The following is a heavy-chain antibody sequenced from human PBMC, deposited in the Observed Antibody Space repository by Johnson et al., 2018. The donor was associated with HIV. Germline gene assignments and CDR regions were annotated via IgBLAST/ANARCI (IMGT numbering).Heavy chain of an antibody. Sequence: QVQLVESGGGVVQPGGSLRLSCAASGFTFSSYTMHWVRQAPGKGLEWVAVISYDGSNKYYADSVKGRFTISRDNSKNTLYLQMNSLRQDDTAVYSSYCTDHLGAGSESKGNFEPWGQGTMVTVAS. CDR3: YCTDHLGAGSESKGNFEP. CDR2: ISYDGSNK. CDR1: GFTFSSYT. V-gene: IGHV3-30*04. D-gene: IGHD3-10*01. J-gene: IGHJ3*01.